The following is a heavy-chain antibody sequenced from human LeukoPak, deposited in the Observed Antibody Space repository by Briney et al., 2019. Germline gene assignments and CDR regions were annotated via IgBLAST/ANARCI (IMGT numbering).Heavy chain of an antibody. J-gene: IGHJ3*02. V-gene: IGHV3-23*01. Sequence: GGSLRLSCAASGFIFDNYSMSWVRQAPGKGLEWVSTITGGGGRTYFADSVKGRFTISRDNSNNTLSLQMKSLIAEDTALYHCAKGTCTGTSCHDNAFDIWGQGTVVTVFS. CDR3: AKGTCTGTSCHDNAFDI. D-gene: IGHD2-8*02. CDR2: ITGGGGRT. CDR1: GFIFDNYS.